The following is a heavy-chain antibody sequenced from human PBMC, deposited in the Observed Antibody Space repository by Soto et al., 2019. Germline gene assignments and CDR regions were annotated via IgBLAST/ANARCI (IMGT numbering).Heavy chain of an antibody. V-gene: IGHV3-7*03. CDR2: INQDGSGT. D-gene: IGHD6-19*01. Sequence: GGSLRLSCVASGFTFISSFMGWVRQAPGKGLEWVANINQDGSGTYYVDSVKGRFTISRDNAKNSLYLQMNSLRAEDTAVYYCARYFRGSGRYFFDYWGQGTLVTVSS. J-gene: IGHJ4*02. CDR1: GFTFISSF. CDR3: ARYFRGSGRYFFDY.